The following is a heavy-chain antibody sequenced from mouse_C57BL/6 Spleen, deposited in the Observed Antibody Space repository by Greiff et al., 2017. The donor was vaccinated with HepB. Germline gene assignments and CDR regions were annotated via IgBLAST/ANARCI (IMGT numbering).Heavy chain of an antibody. CDR3: ARSAIVPFYAMDY. J-gene: IGHJ4*01. Sequence: VQLQESGAELARPGASVKLSCKASGYTFTSYGISWVKQRTGQGLEWIGEIYPRSGNTYYNEKFKGKATLTADKSSSTAYMELRSLTSEDSAVYFCARSAIVPFYAMDYWGQGTSVTVSS. D-gene: IGHD2-5*01. V-gene: IGHV1-81*01. CDR2: IYPRSGNT. CDR1: GYTFTSYG.